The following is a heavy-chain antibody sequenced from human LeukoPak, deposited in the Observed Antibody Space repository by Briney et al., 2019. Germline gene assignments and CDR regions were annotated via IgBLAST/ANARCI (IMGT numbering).Heavy chain of an antibody. Sequence: PGGSLRLSCTASRVTFSGYTMNWVRQAPGKGLEWVSSISSRSSDIYYAASVKGRFTISRDNARNSLYLQMSSLRAEDTAVYYRARALYYDILTGYQTHTYYFDYWGQGTLVTVSS. CDR3: ARALYYDILTGYQTHTYYFDY. V-gene: IGHV3-21*01. CDR1: RVTFSGYT. D-gene: IGHD3-9*01. J-gene: IGHJ4*02. CDR2: ISSRSSDI.